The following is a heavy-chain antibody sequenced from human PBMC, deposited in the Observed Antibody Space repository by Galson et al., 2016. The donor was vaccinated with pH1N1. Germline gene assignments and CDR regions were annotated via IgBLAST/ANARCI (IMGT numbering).Heavy chain of an antibody. J-gene: IGHJ4*02. CDR2: ISWNSGSI. CDR1: GFTFDDYA. CDR3: AKVGGYLSGPFDY. V-gene: IGHV3-9*01. D-gene: IGHD5-12*01. Sequence: RLSCAASGFTFDDYAMHWVRQAPGKGLEWVSGISWNSGSIGYADSVKGRFTISRDNAKNSLYLQMNSLRAEDTALYYCAKVGGYLSGPFDYWGQGTLVTVSS.